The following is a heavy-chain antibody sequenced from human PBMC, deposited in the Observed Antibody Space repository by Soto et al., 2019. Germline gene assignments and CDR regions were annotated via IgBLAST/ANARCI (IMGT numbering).Heavy chain of an antibody. CDR1: GFTFSSYS. V-gene: IGHV3-48*02. J-gene: IGHJ4*02. CDR2: ISSSSSTI. D-gene: IGHD5-18*01. Sequence: VLLVESGGGLVPPGGSLRLSCAASGFTFSSYSMNWVRQAPWKGLAWVSYISSSSSTIYYADSVKGRFTISRDNAENSLYLQMNSLRDDDTAVYYCARDAGYSYGPFDYWGQGTLGTVSS. CDR3: ARDAGYSYGPFDY.